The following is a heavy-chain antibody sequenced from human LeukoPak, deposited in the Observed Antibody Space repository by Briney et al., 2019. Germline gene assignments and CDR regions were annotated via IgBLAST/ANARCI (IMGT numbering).Heavy chain of an antibody. CDR1: GDSISSYY. CDR2: ISYAGSA. CDR3: ARVDGYNYFDY. D-gene: IGHD5-24*01. V-gene: IGHV4-59*12. J-gene: IGHJ4*02. Sequence: SETLSLTCTVSGDSISSYYWSWIRQPPGKGLEWVGYISYAGSANYSPPFKSRVSISVDTSKNQVSLKLSSVTAADTAVYYCARVDGYNYFDYWGQGTLVTVSS.